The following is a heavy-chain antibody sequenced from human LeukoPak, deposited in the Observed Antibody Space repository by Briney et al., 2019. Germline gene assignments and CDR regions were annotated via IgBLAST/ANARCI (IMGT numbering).Heavy chain of an antibody. J-gene: IGHJ4*02. CDR2: IWYDGSNK. CDR1: GFTFSSYG. CDR3: ARARGVSTGYRPIDY. D-gene: IGHD3-22*01. Sequence: SGGSLRLSCAASGFTFSSYGMHWVRQAPGKGLEWVAVIWYDGSNKHYAESVKGRFSISRDNSKSTLYLQMNSLRAEGTAVYYCARARGVSTGYRPIDYWGQGTLVTVSS. V-gene: IGHV3-33*08.